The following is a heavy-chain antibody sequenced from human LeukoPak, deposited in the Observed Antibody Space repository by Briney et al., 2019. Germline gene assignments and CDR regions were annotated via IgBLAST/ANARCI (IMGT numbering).Heavy chain of an antibody. J-gene: IGHJ6*03. CDR1: GYTFSRYD. V-gene: IGHV1-2*02. D-gene: IGHD3-3*01. Sequence: ASVNVSCTASGYTFSRYDSQSPGQAPGQGLEWMGWINPDSGGTNYAQKLQGRVTITRVKSISKAYVELCKRRSDDTAVYCCVRHERMPTSGVRKYYIDFWGKGTTATVSS. CDR3: VRHERMPTSGVRKYYIDF. CDR2: INPDSGGT.